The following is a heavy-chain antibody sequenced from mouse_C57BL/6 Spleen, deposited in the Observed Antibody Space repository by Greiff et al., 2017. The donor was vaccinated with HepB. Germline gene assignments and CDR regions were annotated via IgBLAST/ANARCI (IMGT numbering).Heavy chain of an antibody. J-gene: IGHJ2*01. V-gene: IGHV5-16*01. Sequence: EVKLMESEGGLVQPGSSMKLSCTASGFTFSDYYMAWVRQVPEKGLEWVANINYDGSSTYYLDSLKSRFIISRDNAKNILYLQMSSLKSEDTATYYCARYDYDRGVDYWGQGTTLTVSS. CDR2: INYDGSST. CDR1: GFTFSDYY. CDR3: ARYDYDRGVDY. D-gene: IGHD2-4*01.